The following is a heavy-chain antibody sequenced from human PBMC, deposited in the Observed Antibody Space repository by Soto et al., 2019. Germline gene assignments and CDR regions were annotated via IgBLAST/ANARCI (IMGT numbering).Heavy chain of an antibody. CDR3: ARGGLDPFDY. D-gene: IGHD1-1*01. Sequence: GGSLRLSCAASGFNLGSYWMHWVRQAPGKGLVWVSRINDYGTTINYAESVEGRFTISRDDAKSEVYLQMNNLRAEDTAVYYCARGGLDPFDYWGQGALVTVSS. J-gene: IGHJ4*02. CDR2: INDYGTTI. V-gene: IGHV3-74*01. CDR1: GFNLGSYW.